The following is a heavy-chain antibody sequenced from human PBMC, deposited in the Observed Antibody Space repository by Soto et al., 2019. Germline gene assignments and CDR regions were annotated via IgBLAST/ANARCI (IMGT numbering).Heavy chain of an antibody. V-gene: IGHV1-3*01. CDR2: INAGNGNT. J-gene: IGHJ6*02. CDR3: AKEEPAFRTTGMDV. CDR1: GYTFTSYA. D-gene: IGHD3-3*02. Sequence: GASVKVSCKASGYTFTSYAMHWVCQAPGQRLEWMGWINAGNGNTKYSQKFQGRVTITRDTSASTAYRELSSLRSEDTAVYYCAKEEPAFRTTGMDVWGQGTTVTVSS.